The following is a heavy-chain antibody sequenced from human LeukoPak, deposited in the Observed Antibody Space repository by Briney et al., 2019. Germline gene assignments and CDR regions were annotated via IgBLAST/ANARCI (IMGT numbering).Heavy chain of an antibody. CDR2: MNPNSGNT. CDR1: GYTFTSYD. J-gene: IGHJ1*01. CDR3: ARSQSRARYFQH. Sequence: ASVKVSCKASGYTFTSYDINWVRQATGQGLEWMGWMNPNSGNTGYAQKFQGRVTMTRNTSISTAYMELSSLRSEDTAVYYCARSQSRARYFQHWGQGTLVTVSS. V-gene: IGHV1-8*01.